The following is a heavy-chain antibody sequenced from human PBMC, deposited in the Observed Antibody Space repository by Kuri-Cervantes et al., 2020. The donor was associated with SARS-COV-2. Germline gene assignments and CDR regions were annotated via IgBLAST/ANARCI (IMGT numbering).Heavy chain of an antibody. Sequence: SETLSLTCTVSGASFSSSYFFGGWIRQPPGKGLEWIASISYTGSTYYNPSLKSRVTISVDTSKNQFSLKLSSVTAADMAVYYCARSVLLWFGEEQDAFDIWGQGTMVTVSS. CDR3: ARSVLLWFGEEQDAFDI. CDR2: ISYTGST. D-gene: IGHD3-10*01. CDR1: GASFSSSYFF. V-gene: IGHV4-39*07. J-gene: IGHJ3*02.